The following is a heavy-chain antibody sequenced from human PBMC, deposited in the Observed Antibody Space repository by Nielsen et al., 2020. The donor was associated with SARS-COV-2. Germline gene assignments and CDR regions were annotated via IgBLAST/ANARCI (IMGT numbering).Heavy chain of an antibody. CDR3: ASDSSGTYRRVDY. CDR2: MNPGNGDT. Sequence: ASVKVSCKASGFVLTYYAVHWVRQAPGQGLEWVGWMNPGNGDTKYSQKFQGRVSLTRDTPATTAYMELSSLRSDDTAVYYCASDSSGTYRRVDYWGQGTLVTVSS. V-gene: IGHV1-3*01. CDR1: GFVLTYYA. J-gene: IGHJ4*02. D-gene: IGHD3-22*01.